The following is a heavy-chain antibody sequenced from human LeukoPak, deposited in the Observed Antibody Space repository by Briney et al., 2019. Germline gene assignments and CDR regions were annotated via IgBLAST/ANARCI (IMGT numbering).Heavy chain of an antibody. CDR2: FDPEDGET. Sequence: GASVKVSCKVSGYTLTELSMHWVRQAPGKGLEWMGGFDPEDGETIYAQKFQGRVTMTEDTSTDAAYMELSSLRSKDTAVYYCATDRYSAQGNYYYGMDVWGQGTTVTVSS. CDR3: ATDRYSAQGNYYYGMDV. CDR1: GYTLTELS. V-gene: IGHV1-24*01. D-gene: IGHD5-18*01. J-gene: IGHJ6*02.